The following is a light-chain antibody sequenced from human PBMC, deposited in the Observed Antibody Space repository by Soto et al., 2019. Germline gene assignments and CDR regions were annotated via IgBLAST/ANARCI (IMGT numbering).Light chain of an antibody. CDR3: CSYAVTATYV. CDR1: SNDVGRYTY. V-gene: IGLV2-11*01. Sequence: QSALTQPRSVSGSPGQSVTISYTGSSNDVGRYTYVSWYQQHPGKAPKLMIYDVTNRPSGVPDRFSGSKSGSTASLTISGLQAEDEADYYCCSYAVTATYVFGTGTKLTVL. CDR2: DVT. J-gene: IGLJ1*01.